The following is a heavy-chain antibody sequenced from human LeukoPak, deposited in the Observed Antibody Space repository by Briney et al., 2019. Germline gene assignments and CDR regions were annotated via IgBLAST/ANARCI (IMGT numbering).Heavy chain of an antibody. D-gene: IGHD3-22*01. CDR3: ARVFEWYYDSSGYYYGSHYYYYMDV. Sequence: GGSLRPACAASGFTFSSYSLNWVRQAPGKGLEWVSSISSSSSYMYYADSVKGRFTISRDNAKNSLYLQMNSLRAEDTAVYYCARVFEWYYDSSGYYYGSHYYYYMDVWGKGTTVTVSS. CDR1: GFTFSSYS. J-gene: IGHJ6*03. CDR2: ISSSSSYM. V-gene: IGHV3-21*01.